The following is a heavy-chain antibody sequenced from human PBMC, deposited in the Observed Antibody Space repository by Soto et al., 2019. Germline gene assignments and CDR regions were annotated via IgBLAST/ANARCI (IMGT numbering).Heavy chain of an antibody. V-gene: IGHV4-59*08. CDR2: VHHSWGS. CDR3: ARQGFGALHGIVDV. Sequence: QVQLQESGPGLVKPSETLSLSCTVSGGSISSYYWSWIRQTPGKGMEWIGYVHHSWGSTYNPSLQSRLAISLDTSKSQFSLTLPSVTATDTAVYYCARQGFGALHGIVDVWRQATTVTVSS. J-gene: IGHJ6*02. D-gene: IGHD3-10*01. CDR1: GGSISSYY.